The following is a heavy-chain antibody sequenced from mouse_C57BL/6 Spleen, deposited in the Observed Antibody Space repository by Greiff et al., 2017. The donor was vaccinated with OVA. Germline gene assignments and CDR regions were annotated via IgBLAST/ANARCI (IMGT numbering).Heavy chain of an antibody. D-gene: IGHD4-1*01. Sequence: EVQGVESGGGLVKPGGSLKLSCAASGFTFSSYAMSWVRQTPEKRLEWVATISDGGSYTYYPDNVKGRFTISRDNAKNNLYLQMSHLKSEDTAMYYCARGRRLGAMDYWGQGTSVTVSS. V-gene: IGHV5-4*01. CDR1: GFTFSSYA. CDR2: ISDGGSYT. CDR3: ARGRRLGAMDY. J-gene: IGHJ4*01.